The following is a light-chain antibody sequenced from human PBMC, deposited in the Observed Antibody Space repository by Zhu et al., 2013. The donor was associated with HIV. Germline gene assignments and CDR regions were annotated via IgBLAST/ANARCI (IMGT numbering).Light chain of an antibody. CDR3: LQRSDWQFT. CDR2: DAF. J-gene: IGKJ3*01. CDR1: QSVSITY. V-gene: IGKV3D-20*02. Sequence: EIVLTQSPGTLSLSPGERATLSCRASQSVSITYLAWYQQKPGQAPRLLIYDAFNRATGIPARFSGSGSETDFTLTISSLEPEDFALYYCLQRSDWQFTFGPGTKVDIK.